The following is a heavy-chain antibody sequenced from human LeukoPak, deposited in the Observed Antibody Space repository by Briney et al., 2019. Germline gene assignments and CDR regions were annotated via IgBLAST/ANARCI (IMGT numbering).Heavy chain of an antibody. J-gene: IGHJ4*02. CDR3: AREPRAYYDILTGYSPGGAFDY. V-gene: IGHV4-59*01. CDR2: IYYSGST. Sequence: PSETLSLTCTVSGGSISSYYWSWIRQPPGKGLEWIGYIYYSGSTNYNPSLKSRVTISVDTSKNQFSLKLSSVTAADTAVYYCAREPRAYYDILTGYSPGGAFDYWGQGTLVTVSS. CDR1: GGSISSYY. D-gene: IGHD3-9*01.